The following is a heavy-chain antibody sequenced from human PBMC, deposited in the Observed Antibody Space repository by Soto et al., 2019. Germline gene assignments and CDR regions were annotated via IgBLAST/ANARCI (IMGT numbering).Heavy chain of an antibody. Sequence: GVLRLSCTVSGFAFNNYGINWVRQAPGKGLEWVSSISKSDYTYYSDSVKGRFAISRDNAKSSVSLQMNTLRVEDTAVYYCAREDSIIIPAASDFWGQGTLVTVSS. CDR2: ISKSDYT. CDR3: AREDSIIIPAASDF. D-gene: IGHD2-2*01. J-gene: IGHJ4*02. CDR1: GFAFNNYG. V-gene: IGHV3-21*01.